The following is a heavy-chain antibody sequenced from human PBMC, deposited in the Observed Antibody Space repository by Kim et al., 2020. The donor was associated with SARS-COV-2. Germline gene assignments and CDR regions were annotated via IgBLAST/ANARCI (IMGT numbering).Heavy chain of an antibody. CDR3: AKDIVATRLNAFDI. J-gene: IGHJ3*02. V-gene: IGHV3-30*18. D-gene: IGHD5-12*01. Sequence: GGSLRLSCAASGFTFSSYGMHWVRQAPGKGLEWVAVISYDGSNKYYADSVKGRFTISRDNSKNTLYLQMNSLRAEDTAVYYCAKDIVATRLNAFDIWGQGTMVTVSS. CDR2: ISYDGSNK. CDR1: GFTFSSYG.